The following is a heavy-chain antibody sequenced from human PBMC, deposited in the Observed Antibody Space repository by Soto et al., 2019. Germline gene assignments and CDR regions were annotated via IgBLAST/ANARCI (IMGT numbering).Heavy chain of an antibody. CDR1: GYTFIRYG. CDR2: ISPYNDYT. J-gene: IGHJ6*02. Sequence: QAQLVQSAAEVKKPGASVKVSCKASGYTFIRYGITWVRQAPGQGLEWMGWISPYNDYTNHAQKLQGRVRMTTDTSTSTVYMELRSLRSDDTPVYYLARAGYYANAWGKLSYYGLDGWGQGTTVTVSS. D-gene: IGHD2-2*01. V-gene: IGHV1-18*01. CDR3: ARAGYYANAWGKLSYYGLDG.